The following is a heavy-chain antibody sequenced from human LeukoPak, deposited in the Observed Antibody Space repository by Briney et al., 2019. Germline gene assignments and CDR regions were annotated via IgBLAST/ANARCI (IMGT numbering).Heavy chain of an antibody. V-gene: IGHV1-24*01. Sequence: ASVKVSCKVSGYTLTELSMHWVRQAPGKGLEWMGGFDPEDGETIYAQKFQGRVTMTEDTSTDTAYMELSSLRSDDTAVYYCARDRPFVLPDRRQYFQHWGQGTLVTVSS. CDR2: FDPEDGET. CDR3: ARDRPFVLPDRRQYFQH. D-gene: IGHD1-14*01. CDR1: GYTLTELS. J-gene: IGHJ1*01.